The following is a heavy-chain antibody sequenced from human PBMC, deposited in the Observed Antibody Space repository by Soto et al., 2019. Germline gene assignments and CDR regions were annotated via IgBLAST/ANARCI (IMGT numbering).Heavy chain of an antibody. V-gene: IGHV4-61*01. J-gene: IGHJ4*02. Sequence: QVQLQESGPGLVKPSETLSLTCTVSGGSVSSGSYYWSWIRQPPGKGLEWIGYIYYRGSTNYNPPLKSRVTISVDTSKNQFHLTLSSVSAADTGVYYWARVGRYDSRGGGGYYFDYWGQGTLVTVSS. CDR1: GGSVSSGSYY. CDR3: ARVGRYDSRGGGGYYFDY. CDR2: IYYRGST. D-gene: IGHD3-22*01.